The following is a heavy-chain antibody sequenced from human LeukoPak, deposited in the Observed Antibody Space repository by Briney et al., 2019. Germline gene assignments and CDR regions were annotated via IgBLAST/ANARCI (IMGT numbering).Heavy chain of an antibody. CDR2: ISYDGSNK. CDR1: GFTFSSYA. D-gene: IGHD6-13*01. J-gene: IGHJ6*02. V-gene: IGHV3-30-3*01. Sequence: GGSLRLSCAASGFTFSSYAMHWVRQAPGKGLEWVAVISYDGSNKYYADSVKGRFTISGDNSKNTLYLQMNSLRAEDTAVYYCARDRGGSSWYVNYYYGMDVWGQGTTVTVSS. CDR3: ARDRGGSSWYVNYYYGMDV.